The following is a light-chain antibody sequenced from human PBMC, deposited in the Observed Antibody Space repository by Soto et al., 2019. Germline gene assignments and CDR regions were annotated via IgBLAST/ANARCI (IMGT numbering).Light chain of an antibody. V-gene: IGLV7-46*01. Sequence: QAVVTQEPSLTVSPGGTVTLTCGSSTGAVTSGHYPYWIQQKPGQAPRTLIYDTSNRHSWTPVRFSGSLVGDKAALILSGAQPEDEAEYYCLLAYRGGPVFGGGTQLTVL. J-gene: IGLJ3*02. CDR1: TGAVTSGHY. CDR3: LLAYRGGPV. CDR2: DTS.